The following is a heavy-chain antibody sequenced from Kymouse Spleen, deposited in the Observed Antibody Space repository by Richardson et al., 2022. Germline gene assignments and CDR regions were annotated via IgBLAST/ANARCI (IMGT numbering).Heavy chain of an antibody. CDR3: ARRGVTTHNWFDP. CDR1: GGSISSSSYY. CDR2: IYYSGST. V-gene: IGHV4-39*01. D-gene: IGHD4-17*01. Sequence: QLQLQESGPGLVKPSETLSLTCTVSGGSISSSSYYWGWIRQPPGKGLEWIGSIYYSGSTYYNPSLKSRVTISVDTSKNQFSLKLSSVTAADTAVYYCARRGVTTHNWFDPWGQGTLVTVSS. J-gene: IGHJ5*02.